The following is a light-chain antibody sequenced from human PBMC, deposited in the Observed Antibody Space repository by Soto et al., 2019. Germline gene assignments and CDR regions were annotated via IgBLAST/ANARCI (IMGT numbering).Light chain of an antibody. Sequence: ETVLTQYPATLSLSPGERATLSCRASQTIRSNYLAWYRQTPGQAPRLLIYGASNRATGIADRFSGSGSGTDFTLIISRLEPEDFALYYCQQYGSSPWTFGQVTKVEIK. CDR2: GAS. CDR1: QTIRSNY. J-gene: IGKJ1*01. V-gene: IGKV3-20*01. CDR3: QQYGSSPWT.